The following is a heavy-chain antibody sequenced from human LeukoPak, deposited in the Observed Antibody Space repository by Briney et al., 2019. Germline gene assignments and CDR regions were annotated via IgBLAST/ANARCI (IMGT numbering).Heavy chain of an antibody. CDR1: GGSISSSSYY. CDR2: IYYSGST. V-gene: IGHV4-39*01. J-gene: IGHJ4*02. Sequence: PSETLPLTCTVSGGSISSSSYYWGWIRQPPGKGLEWIGSIYYSGSTYYNPSLKSRVTISVDTSKNQFSLKLSSVTAADTAVYYCARLGSSSWYVGYWGQGTLVTVSS. D-gene: IGHD6-13*01. CDR3: ARLGSSSWYVGY.